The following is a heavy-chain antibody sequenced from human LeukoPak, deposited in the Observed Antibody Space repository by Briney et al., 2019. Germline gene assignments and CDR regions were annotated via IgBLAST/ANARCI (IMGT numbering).Heavy chain of an antibody. V-gene: IGHV4-30-4*01. CDR3: ARVEAAAGDAFDI. CDR2: IYYSGST. J-gene: IGHJ3*02. D-gene: IGHD6-13*01. CDR1: GGSISSGDYY. Sequence: SETLSLTCTVSGGSISSGDYYWSWIRQPPGKGLEWIGYIYYSGSTNYNSSLKSRVTISVDTSKNQFSLKLSSVTAADTAVYYCARVEAAAGDAFDIWGQGTMVTVSS.